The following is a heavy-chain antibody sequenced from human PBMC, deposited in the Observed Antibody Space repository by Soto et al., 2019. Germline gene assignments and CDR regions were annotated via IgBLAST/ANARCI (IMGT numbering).Heavy chain of an antibody. CDR3: ARENGILTGYDPHDWFDP. Sequence: SETLSLTCTVSGGPISSYYWSWIRQPPGKGLEWIGYIYYSGSTNYIPSLKSRVTISVDTSKNQFSLKLSSVTAADTAVYYCARENGILTGYDPHDWFDPWGQGTLVTVSS. V-gene: IGHV4-59*01. CDR2: IYYSGST. CDR1: GGPISSYY. D-gene: IGHD3-9*01. J-gene: IGHJ5*02.